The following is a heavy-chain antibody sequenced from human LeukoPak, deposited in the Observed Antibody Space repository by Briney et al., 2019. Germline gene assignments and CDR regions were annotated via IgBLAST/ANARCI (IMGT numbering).Heavy chain of an antibody. Sequence: SETLSLTCTVSGGSISSYYWSWIRQPPGKGLEWIGYIYYCGSTNYNPSLKSRVTISVDTSKNQFSLKLSSVTAADTAVYYCAIPTYFYDSSSYGDAFDIWGQGTMVTVSS. V-gene: IGHV4-59*01. J-gene: IGHJ3*02. D-gene: IGHD3-22*01. CDR1: GGSISSYY. CDR2: IYYCGST. CDR3: AIPTYFYDSSSYGDAFDI.